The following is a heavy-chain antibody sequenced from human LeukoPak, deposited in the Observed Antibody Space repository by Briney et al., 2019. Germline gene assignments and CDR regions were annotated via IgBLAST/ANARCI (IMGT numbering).Heavy chain of an antibody. CDR1: GFTFSSYA. V-gene: IGHV3-23*01. J-gene: IGHJ4*02. CDR2: ISGSGGST. D-gene: IGHD2-8*01. CDR3: ARLMFLWPPIYFDY. Sequence: GGSLRLSCAASGFTFSSYAMSWVRQAPGKGLERVAAISGSGGSTYYADSVKGRFTISRDNPGNSVYLQMNSLRAEDTAVYYCARLMFLWPPIYFDYWGQGTLVTVSS.